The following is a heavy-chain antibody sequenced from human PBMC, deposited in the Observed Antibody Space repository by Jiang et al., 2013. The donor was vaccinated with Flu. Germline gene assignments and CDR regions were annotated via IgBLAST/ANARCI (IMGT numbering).Heavy chain of an antibody. Sequence: KPSETLSLTCTVSGGSISSSSYYWGWIRQPPGKGLEWIGSIYYSGSTYYSPSLQSRVTISVDTSKNQFSLKLSSVTAADTAVYYCARRAPYYWYFDLWGRGTLVIVSS. CDR2: IYYSGST. CDR1: GGSISSSSYY. J-gene: IGHJ2*01. CDR3: ARRAPYYWYFDL. V-gene: IGHV4-39*01.